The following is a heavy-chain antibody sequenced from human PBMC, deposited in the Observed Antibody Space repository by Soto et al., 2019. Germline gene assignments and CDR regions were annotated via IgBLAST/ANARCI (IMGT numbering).Heavy chain of an antibody. J-gene: IGHJ6*02. D-gene: IGHD3-22*01. CDR1: GYSFTSYW. V-gene: IGHV5-51*01. CDR2: IYPDDPDL. Sequence: GESLKISCTGSGYSFTSYWICGVRQMGGKGLELMGIIYPDDPDLRYSPSLEGQVTISAEKSISTAYPQWSSLKASDTTMYYCARRMYYYDSSGYPRSYYYYGMDVWGQGTTVTVSS. CDR3: ARRMYYYDSSGYPRSYYYYGMDV.